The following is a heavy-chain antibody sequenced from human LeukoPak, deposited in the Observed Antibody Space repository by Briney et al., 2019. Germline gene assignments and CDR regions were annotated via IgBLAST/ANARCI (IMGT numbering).Heavy chain of an antibody. V-gene: IGHV1-2*02. CDR1: GYTFTGYY. CDR2: INANSGDT. CDR3: ARDVEYYDSSGYHIFDY. Sequence: GASVKVSCKASGYTFTGYYMHWVRQAPGQGLEWMGWINANSGDTNYAQKFQGRVTMTRDTSISTAYMELSRLRSDDTAVYYCARDVEYYDSSGYHIFDYWGQGTLVTVSS. J-gene: IGHJ4*02. D-gene: IGHD3-22*01.